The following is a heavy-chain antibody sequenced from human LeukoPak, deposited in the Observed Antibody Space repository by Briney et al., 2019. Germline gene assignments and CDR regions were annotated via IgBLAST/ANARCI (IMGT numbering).Heavy chain of an antibody. CDR3: ARGAYDVMSGPDY. V-gene: IGHV3-48*03. CDR1: GFTFSSYE. D-gene: IGHD3-3*01. CDR2: CSSSSSTI. J-gene: IGHJ4*02. Sequence: GGSLRLSCVASGFTFSSYEMNWVRQAPGKGLEWVSYCSSSSSTIYYAASVKGRFSISRDNAKNSLFLEMNSLRDDDTAIYYCARGAYDVMSGPDYWGQGTLVTVSS.